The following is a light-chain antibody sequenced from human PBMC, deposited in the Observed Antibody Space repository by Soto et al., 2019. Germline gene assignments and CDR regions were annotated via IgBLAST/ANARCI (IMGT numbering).Light chain of an antibody. CDR1: QSISYY. CDR2: AAS. Sequence: DIPMTQSPSSLSASVGDRVTITCRASQSISYYLNWYQQKPGKAPKLLIYAASTLQSGVTSRFSGSGSGTDFTLTISSLQPEDFATYYYQQRYSNRWTVGQGTKVEIK. CDR3: QQRYSNRWT. V-gene: IGKV1-39*01. J-gene: IGKJ1*01.